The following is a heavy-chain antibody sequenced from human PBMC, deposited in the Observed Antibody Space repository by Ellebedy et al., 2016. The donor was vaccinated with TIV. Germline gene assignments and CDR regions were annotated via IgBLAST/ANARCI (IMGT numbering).Heavy chain of an antibody. CDR1: GFTFSSYS. J-gene: IGHJ6*02. CDR2: ISSSSSYI. CDR3: AKEGIAGAGTGWFYYYGMDV. D-gene: IGHD6-13*01. V-gene: IGHV3-21*04. Sequence: GESLKISCAASGFTFSSYSMNWVRQAPGKGLEWVSSISSSSSYIYYADSVKGRFTISRDNSKNTLYLQMNSLRAEDTAVYYCAKEGIAGAGTGWFYYYGMDVWGQGTTVTVSS.